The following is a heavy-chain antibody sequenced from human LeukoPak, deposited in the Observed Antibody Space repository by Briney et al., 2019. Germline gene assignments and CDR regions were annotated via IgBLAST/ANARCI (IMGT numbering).Heavy chain of an antibody. CDR2: IKQDGSEK. CDR1: GFTFSRYW. CDR3: ARESFAARWD. J-gene: IGHJ4*02. D-gene: IGHD6-6*01. V-gene: IGHV3-7*01. Sequence: GGSLRLSCAASGFTFSRYWISWVRQAPGKGLEWVANIKQDGSEKDYVDSVKGRFTISRDNAKNSLYLQMNSLTAEDTAVYYCARESFAARWDWGQGTLVTVSS.